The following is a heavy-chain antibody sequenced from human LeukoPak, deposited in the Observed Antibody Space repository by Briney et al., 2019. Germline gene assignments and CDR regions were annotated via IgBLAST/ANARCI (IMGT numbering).Heavy chain of an antibody. CDR3: ARGYPDTAMATSSDYFDY. J-gene: IGHJ4*02. D-gene: IGHD5-18*01. Sequence: SETLSLTCTVSGDSISSGAYYWGWIRQPPGKGLEWIGSIYYSGSTYYNPSLKSRVTISVDTSKNQFSLKLSSVTAADTAVYYCARGYPDTAMATSSDYFDYWGQGTLVTVSS. V-gene: IGHV4-39*07. CDR2: IYYSGST. CDR1: GDSISSGAYY.